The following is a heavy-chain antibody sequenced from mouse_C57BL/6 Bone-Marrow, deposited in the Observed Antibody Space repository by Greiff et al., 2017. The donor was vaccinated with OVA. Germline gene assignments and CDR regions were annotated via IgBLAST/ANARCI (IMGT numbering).Heavy chain of an antibody. CDR1: GYTFTDYY. CDR3: ARGDDYDGVS. Sequence: VQLQQSGPVLVKPGASVKMSCKASGYTFTDYYMNWVKQSHGKSLEWIGVINPYNGGTSYNQKFKGKATLTVDKSSSTAYMELNSLTSEDSAFYYCARGDDYDGVSWGQGTTLTVSS. J-gene: IGHJ2*01. V-gene: IGHV1-19*01. CDR2: INPYNGGT. D-gene: IGHD2-4*01.